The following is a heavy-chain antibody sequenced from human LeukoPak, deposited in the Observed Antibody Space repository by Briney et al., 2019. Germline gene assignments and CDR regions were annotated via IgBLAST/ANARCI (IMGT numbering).Heavy chain of an antibody. Sequence: PGGSLRLSCAASGFTFSSYGMSWVRQAPGKGLEWVSAISGSGGSTYYADSVKGRFTISRDNSKNTLYLQMNSLRAEDTAVYYCAKDVYGSGSYYLYDYWGQGTLVTVSS. CDR3: AKDVYGSGSYYLYDY. D-gene: IGHD3-10*01. V-gene: IGHV3-23*01. J-gene: IGHJ4*02. CDR1: GFTFSSYG. CDR2: ISGSGGST.